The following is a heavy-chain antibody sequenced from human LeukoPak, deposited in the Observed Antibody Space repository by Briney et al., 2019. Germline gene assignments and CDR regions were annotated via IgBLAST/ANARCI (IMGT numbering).Heavy chain of an antibody. Sequence: ASVKVSCKVSGYTLTELSMHWVRQAPGKGLEWMGGFDPEDGETIYAQKFQGRVTMTEDTSTDTAYMELSSLRSEDTAVYYCATAYCSGGSCSTYFDYWGQGTLVTVSS. CDR1: GYTLTELS. CDR3: ATAYCSGGSCSTYFDY. J-gene: IGHJ4*02. D-gene: IGHD2-15*01. V-gene: IGHV1-24*01. CDR2: FDPEDGET.